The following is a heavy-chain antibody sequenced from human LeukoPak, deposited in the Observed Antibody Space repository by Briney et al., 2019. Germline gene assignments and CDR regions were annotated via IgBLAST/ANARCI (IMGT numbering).Heavy chain of an antibody. CDR1: GFTINNAW. D-gene: IGHD6-13*01. CDR2: IKSNIDGGTT. Sequence: GGSLRLSCAASGFTINNAWMSWVRQAPGKGLEWVGRIKSNIDGGTTDYAAPVKGRFTISRDDSTNTLFLQMNSLKTEDTAVYYCTTAARGDSHPYYFDYWGQGTLVTVSS. J-gene: IGHJ4*02. V-gene: IGHV3-15*01. CDR3: TTAARGDSHPYYFDY.